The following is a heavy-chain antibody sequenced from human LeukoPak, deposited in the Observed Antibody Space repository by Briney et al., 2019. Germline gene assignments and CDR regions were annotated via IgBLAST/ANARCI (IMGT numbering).Heavy chain of an antibody. V-gene: IGHV4-59*08. D-gene: IGHD2-2*01. J-gene: IGHJ4*02. CDR3: ARHGNVVVLPAAKGFDY. CDR1: GGSISSYY. Sequence: SETLSLTCTVSGGSISSYYWIWIRQPPGKGLEWIGSIYYSGDTYYNPSLKSRVTISVDTSKSHFSLKLRSVMAADTAVYYCARHGNVVVLPAAKGFDYWGQGTQVTVSS. CDR2: IYYSGDT.